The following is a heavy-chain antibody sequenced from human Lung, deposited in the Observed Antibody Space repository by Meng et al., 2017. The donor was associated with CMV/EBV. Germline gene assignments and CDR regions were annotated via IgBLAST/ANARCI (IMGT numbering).Heavy chain of an antibody. V-gene: IGHV4-31*03. CDR1: GGSISSGGFY. J-gene: IGHJ5*02. Sequence: SGPGIVKPSPTLSLTCTVSGGSISSGGFYWSWIRQHPGKGLEWIGYIYYSGSTYYNPSLRSRVAISIDTSKNQFSLKLTSVTAADTAVYFCARTNYGDYNWFDPWGQGTLVTVSS. CDR3: ARTNYGDYNWFDP. CDR2: IYYSGST. D-gene: IGHD4-17*01.